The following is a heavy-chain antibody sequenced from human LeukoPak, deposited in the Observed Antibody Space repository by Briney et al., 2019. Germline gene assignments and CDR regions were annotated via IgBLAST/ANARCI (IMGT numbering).Heavy chain of an antibody. J-gene: IGHJ5*02. V-gene: IGHV3-11*01. Sequence: GGSLRLSCAASGFTFSDYYMSWIRQAPGKGLEWVSYISSSGSTIYYADSVKGRFTISRDIAKNSLYLQMNSLRAEDTAVYYCARDWSIAARWWFDPWGQGTLVTVSS. CDR1: GFTFSDYY. D-gene: IGHD6-6*01. CDR2: ISSSGSTI. CDR3: ARDWSIAARWWFDP.